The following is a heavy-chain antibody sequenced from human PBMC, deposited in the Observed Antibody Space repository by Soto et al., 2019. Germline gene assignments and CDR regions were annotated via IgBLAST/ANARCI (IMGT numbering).Heavy chain of an antibody. CDR3: ARDLPVPAAENYYYYNGMDV. CDR2: INPNSGGT. D-gene: IGHD2-2*01. CDR1: GYTFTGYY. Sequence: ASVKVSCKASGYTFTGYYMHWVRQAPGQGREWMGWINPNSGGTNYAQKFQGRVTMTRDTSISTAYMELSRLRSDDTAVYYCARDLPVPAAENYYYYNGMDVWGQGTTVTVSS. J-gene: IGHJ6*02. V-gene: IGHV1-2*02.